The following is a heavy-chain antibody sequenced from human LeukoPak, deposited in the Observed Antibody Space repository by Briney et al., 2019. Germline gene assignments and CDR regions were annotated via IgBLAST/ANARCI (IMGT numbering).Heavy chain of an antibody. CDR3: ASRRDYYDSSGYSLGANSKRDYYYYGMDV. CDR1: GYTFTSYG. V-gene: IGHV1-18*01. D-gene: IGHD3-22*01. Sequence: ASVKVSCKASGYTFTSYGISWVRQAPGQGLEWMGWISAYNGNTNYAQKLQGRVTMTTDTSTSTAYMELRSLRSDDTAVYYCASRRDYYDSSGYSLGANSKRDYYYYGMDVWGQGTTVTVSS. CDR2: ISAYNGNT. J-gene: IGHJ6*02.